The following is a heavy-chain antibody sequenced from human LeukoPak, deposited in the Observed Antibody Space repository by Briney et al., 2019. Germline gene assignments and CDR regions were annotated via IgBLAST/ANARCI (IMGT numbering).Heavy chain of an antibody. Sequence: AASVKVSCKASGYTFTSYGISWVRQAPGQGPEWMGWISAYNGKTKYAQKLKGRVTMTTDTSTSTAYMELRSLRSDDTAVYYCAREGLAVAGDYWGQGTLVTVSS. CDR1: GYTFTSYG. J-gene: IGHJ4*02. D-gene: IGHD6-19*01. CDR2: ISAYNGKT. V-gene: IGHV1-18*01. CDR3: AREGLAVAGDY.